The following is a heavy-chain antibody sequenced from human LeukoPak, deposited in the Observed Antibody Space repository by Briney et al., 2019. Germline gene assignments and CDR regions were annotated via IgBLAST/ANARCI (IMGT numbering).Heavy chain of an antibody. Sequence: GALVKVSCKPSGHTFTDYYIHWVRQAPGQRLEYMGWINPKTGGTKYAQKFQGVVTMTRDTSIRTGYMELSSLTSDDTAVYYCARSAGATGQGFDYWGQGSLVTVSS. J-gene: IGHJ4*02. D-gene: IGHD1-1*01. CDR1: GHTFTDYY. CDR3: ARSAGATGQGFDY. V-gene: IGHV1-2*02. CDR2: INPKTGGT.